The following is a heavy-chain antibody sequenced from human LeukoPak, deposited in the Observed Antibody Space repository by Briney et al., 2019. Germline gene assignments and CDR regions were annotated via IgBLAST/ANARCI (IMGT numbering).Heavy chain of an antibody. V-gene: IGHV3-23*01. Sequence: GGSLRLSCAASGFTFSSYAMSWVRQAPGKGLEWVSGISGSGGSTYYADSVKGRFTISRDNSKNTLYLQMNSLRAEDTAVYYCAKDKHFGSGPKNGGYYFDYWGQGTLVTVSS. CDR1: GFTFSSYA. J-gene: IGHJ4*02. CDR3: AKDKHFGSGPKNGGYYFDY. CDR2: ISGSGGST. D-gene: IGHD3-3*02.